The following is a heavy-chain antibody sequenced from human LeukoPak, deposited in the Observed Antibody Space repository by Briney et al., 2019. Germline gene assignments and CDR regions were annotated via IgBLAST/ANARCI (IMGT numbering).Heavy chain of an antibody. Sequence: AGGSLRLSCAASGFTFSSYGMHWVRQAPGKGLEWVAVISYDGSNKYYADSVKGRFTISRDNSKNTLYLQMNSLRAEDTAVYYCAKVPYGSGSYSTLDHWGQGTLVTVSS. CDR3: AKVPYGSGSYSTLDH. D-gene: IGHD3-10*01. CDR2: ISYDGSNK. J-gene: IGHJ4*02. V-gene: IGHV3-30*18. CDR1: GFTFSSYG.